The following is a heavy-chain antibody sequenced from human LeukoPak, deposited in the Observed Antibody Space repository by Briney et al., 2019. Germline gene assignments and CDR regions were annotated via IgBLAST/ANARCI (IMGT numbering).Heavy chain of an antibody. CDR3: ARGSSGYSYG. CDR2: ISGGGGST. J-gene: IGHJ4*02. Sequence: GGSLRLSCAASGFTFTSYSMNWVRQAPGKGLEWVSTISGGGGSTYYADSVKGRFTISRDNAKNTLYLQMNSLRAEDTAVYYCARGSSGYSYGWGQGTLVTVSS. D-gene: IGHD5-18*01. CDR1: GFTFTSYS. V-gene: IGHV3-23*01.